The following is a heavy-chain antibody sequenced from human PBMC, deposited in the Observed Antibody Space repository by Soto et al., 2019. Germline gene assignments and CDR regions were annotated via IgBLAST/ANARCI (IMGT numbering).Heavy chain of an antibody. D-gene: IGHD3-16*02. Sequence: QVQLVESGGGVVQPGMSLRLSCAASGVTFSSYGMHWVRQAPGKGLEWVAVISYDGSNKYYADSVTGRFTISRDNSKNTLYLQMNSLRAEDTAVYYCAKENVWGIYRYLDYWGQGTLVTVSS. V-gene: IGHV3-30*18. CDR2: ISYDGSNK. J-gene: IGHJ4*02. CDR3: AKENVWGIYRYLDY. CDR1: GVTFSSYG.